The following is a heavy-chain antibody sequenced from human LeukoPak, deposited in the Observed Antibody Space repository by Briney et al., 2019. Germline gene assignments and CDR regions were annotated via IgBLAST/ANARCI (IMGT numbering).Heavy chain of an antibody. CDR3: ARGDSGWYLGLGFDY. Sequence: PSETPSLTRTVSGYSISGGFYWGWIRPPPGKGLEWIGSIYSSGSTFYNPSLKSRVTISVDTSKNQVSLKLRSVTAADTAVYYCARGDSGWYLGLGFDYWGQGTLVTVSS. CDR1: GYSISGGFY. V-gene: IGHV4-38-2*02. J-gene: IGHJ4*02. D-gene: IGHD6-19*01. CDR2: IYSSGST.